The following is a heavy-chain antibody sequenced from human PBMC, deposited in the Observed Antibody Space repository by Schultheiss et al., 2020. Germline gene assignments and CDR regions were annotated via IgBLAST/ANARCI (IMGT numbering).Heavy chain of an antibody. CDR3: ARGGYDYVWGSYRYQYYFDY. CDR2: IYHSGST. CDR1: GGSISSSNW. Sequence: SETLSLTCAVSGGSISSSNWWSWVRQPPGKGLEWIGEIYHSGSTNYNPSLKSRVTISVDKSKNQFSLKLSSVTAADTAVYYCARGGYDYVWGSYRYQYYFDYWGQGTLVTVSS. D-gene: IGHD3-16*02. V-gene: IGHV4-4*02. J-gene: IGHJ4*02.